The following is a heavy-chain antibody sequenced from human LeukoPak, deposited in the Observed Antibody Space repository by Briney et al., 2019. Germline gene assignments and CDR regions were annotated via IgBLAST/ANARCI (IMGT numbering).Heavy chain of an antibody. CDR2: ISTSSTYT. V-gene: IGHV3-11*06. Sequence: GGSLRLSCAASGFTFSDYYMNWIRLAPGKGLEWVSSISTSSTYTNYADSVRGRFTISRDNANNSLYLQMNSLRAEDTAVYYCARAQGVPAATYYYYYGMDVWGKGTTVTVPS. J-gene: IGHJ6*04. D-gene: IGHD2-2*01. CDR3: ARAQGVPAATYYYYYGMDV. CDR1: GFTFSDYY.